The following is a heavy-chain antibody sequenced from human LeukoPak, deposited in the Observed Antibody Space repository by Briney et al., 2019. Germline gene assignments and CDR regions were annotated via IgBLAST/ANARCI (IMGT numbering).Heavy chain of an antibody. V-gene: IGHV3-74*01. D-gene: IGHD2/OR15-2a*01. Sequence: PGGSLRLSCAASGFTFSDYWMHWVRQAPGKGLVWVSRINSDGSSTSYADSVKGRFTISRDNAKNTLYPQMNSLRAEDTAVYYCARDPYQPLFFDYWGQGTLVTVPS. J-gene: IGHJ4*02. CDR2: INSDGSST. CDR1: GFTFSDYW. CDR3: ARDPYQPLFFDY.